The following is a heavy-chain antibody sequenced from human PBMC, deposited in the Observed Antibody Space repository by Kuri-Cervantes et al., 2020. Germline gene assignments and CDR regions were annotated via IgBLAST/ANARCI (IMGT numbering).Heavy chain of an antibody. CDR3: ARALAGDDAFDI. CDR1: GYTFTSYD. V-gene: IGHV1-8*02. CDR2: MNPNSGNT. J-gene: IGHJ3*02. D-gene: IGHD7-27*01. Sequence: ASVKVSCKASGYTFTSYDINWVRQATGQGLEWMGWMNPNSGNTGYAQKFQGRVTMTRNTSISTAYMELSSLRSEDTAVYYCARALAGDDAFDIWGQGTMVTVSS.